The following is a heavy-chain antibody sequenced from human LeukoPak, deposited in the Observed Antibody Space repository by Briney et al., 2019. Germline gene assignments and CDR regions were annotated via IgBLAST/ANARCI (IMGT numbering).Heavy chain of an antibody. CDR2: ISAYNGNT. V-gene: IGHV1-18*01. J-gene: IGHJ6*02. CDR1: GYTLTSYG. CDR3: ARGLFWSGYYPYYYYYYGMDV. Sequence: GASVKVSCKASGYTLTSYGISWVRQAPGQGLEWMGWISAYNGNTNYAQKLQGRVTMTTDTSTSTAYMELRSLRSDDTAVYYCARGLFWSGYYPYYYYYYGMDVWGQGTTVTVSS. D-gene: IGHD3-3*01.